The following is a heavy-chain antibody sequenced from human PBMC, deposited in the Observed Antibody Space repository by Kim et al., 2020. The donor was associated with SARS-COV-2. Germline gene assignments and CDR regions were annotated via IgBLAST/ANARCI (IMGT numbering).Heavy chain of an antibody. J-gene: IGHJ4*02. D-gene: IGHD2-21*01. Sequence: GSTNYNPSLKSRVTMSVDTSKNQCSLKLSSVTAADTAVYYCAREFEGGVSWGQGTLVTVSS. V-gene: IGHV4-4*07. CDR3: AREFEGGVS. CDR2: GST.